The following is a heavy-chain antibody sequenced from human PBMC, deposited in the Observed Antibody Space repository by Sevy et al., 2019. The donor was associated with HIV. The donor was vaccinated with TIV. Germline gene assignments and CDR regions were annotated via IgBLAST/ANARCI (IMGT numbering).Heavy chain of an antibody. V-gene: IGHV4-61*01. CDR3: SSSWTRYYYYGMDV. CDR1: GGSVSSGSYY. J-gene: IGHJ6*02. D-gene: IGHD6-13*01. CDR2: IYYSGST. Sequence: SETLSLTCTVSGGSVSSGSYYWSWIRQPPGKGLEWIGYIYYSGSTNYNPSLKSRVTISVDTSKNQFSLKLSSVTAADTAEYYCSSSWTRYYYYGMDVWGQGTTVTVSS.